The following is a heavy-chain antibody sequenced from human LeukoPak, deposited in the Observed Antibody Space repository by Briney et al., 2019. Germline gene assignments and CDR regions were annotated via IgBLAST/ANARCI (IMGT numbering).Heavy chain of an antibody. CDR2: IYYSGST. CDR3: AREGIYGDSSHYFDY. Sequence: SETLSLTCTVSGGSISGYYWSWIRQPPGKGLEWIGYIYYSGSTNYNPSLESRVTISVDTSNNQFSLKLSSVTAADTAVYYCAREGIYGDSSHYFDYWGQGTLVTVSS. CDR1: GGSISGYY. J-gene: IGHJ4*02. D-gene: IGHD4-17*01. V-gene: IGHV4-59*12.